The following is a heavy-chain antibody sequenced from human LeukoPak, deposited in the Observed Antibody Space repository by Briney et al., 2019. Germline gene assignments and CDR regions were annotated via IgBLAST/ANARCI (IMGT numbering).Heavy chain of an antibody. CDR1: GGSISSGDYS. Sequence: SETLSLTCTVSGGSISSGDYSWTWDRQHPGKGLEWIGHIYFSGSTSYNPSLKSRVTISLDTSKNQFSLKLRSVTAADTAVYYCTRAETYWGQGTLVTVSS. V-gene: IGHV4-31*03. CDR3: TRAETY. J-gene: IGHJ4*02. CDR2: IYFSGST.